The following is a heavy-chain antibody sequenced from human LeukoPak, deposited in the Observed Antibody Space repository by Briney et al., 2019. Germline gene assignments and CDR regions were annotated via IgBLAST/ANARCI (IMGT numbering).Heavy chain of an antibody. J-gene: IGHJ4*02. CDR3: ARGGDYYDSSPFDY. V-gene: IGHV4-30-2*01. D-gene: IGHD3-22*01. CDR1: GGSISSGGYS. CDR2: IYHSGST. Sequence: SETLSLTCAVSGGSISSGGYSWSWIRQPPGKGLEWIGYIYHSGSTYYNPSLKSRVTISVDGSKNQFSLKLSSVTAADTAVYYCARGGDYYDSSPFDYWGQGTLVTVSS.